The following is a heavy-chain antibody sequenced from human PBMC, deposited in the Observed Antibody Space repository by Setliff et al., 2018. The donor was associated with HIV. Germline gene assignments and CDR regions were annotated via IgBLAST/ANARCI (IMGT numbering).Heavy chain of an antibody. CDR2: INPNSGGT. CDR3: ARVGDRTYFDY. J-gene: IGHJ4*02. V-gene: IGHV1-2*02. D-gene: IGHD3-22*01. Sequence: ASVKVSCKASGYTFTSYAMNWVRQAPGQGLEWMGGINPNSGGTNYAQKFQGRVTMTRDTSISTAYMELSRLRSDDTAVYYCARVGDRTYFDYWGQGTLVTVSS. CDR1: GYTFTSYA.